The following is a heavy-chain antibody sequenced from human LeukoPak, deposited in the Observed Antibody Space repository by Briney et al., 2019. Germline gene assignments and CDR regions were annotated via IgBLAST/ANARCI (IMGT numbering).Heavy chain of an antibody. CDR3: AREGIVGATVDAFDI. V-gene: IGHV3-64*01. Sequence: GGSLRLSCAASGFTFSSYAMHWVRQAPGKGLEYVSAISSNGGSTYYANSVKGRFTISRDNSKNTLYLQMGSLRAEDMAVYYCAREGIVGATVDAFDIWGQGTMVTVSS. D-gene: IGHD1-26*01. CDR2: ISSNGGST. CDR1: GFTFSSYA. J-gene: IGHJ3*02.